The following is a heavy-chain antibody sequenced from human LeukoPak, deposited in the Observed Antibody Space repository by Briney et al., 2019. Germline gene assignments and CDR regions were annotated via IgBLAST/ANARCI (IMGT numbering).Heavy chain of an antibody. D-gene: IGHD6-6*01. Sequence: PGGSLRLSCAASGFTFSSYSMNWVLQAPGKGLEWVSYISSRSSTIYYADSVKGRFTISRDNAKKSLYLQVNSLRAEDTAVYYCARNEYSSSRFDYWGQGTLVTVSS. CDR3: ARNEYSSSRFDY. V-gene: IGHV3-48*01. J-gene: IGHJ4*02. CDR1: GFTFSSYS. CDR2: ISSRSSTI.